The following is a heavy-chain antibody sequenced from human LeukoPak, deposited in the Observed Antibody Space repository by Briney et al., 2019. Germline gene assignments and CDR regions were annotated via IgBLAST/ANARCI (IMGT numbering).Heavy chain of an antibody. V-gene: IGHV3-23*01. CDR3: AKDALLGYCSSGRCPFDY. D-gene: IGHD2-15*01. Sequence: GGSLRLSCAASGFTFSTYAMNWVRQAPGKGLEWVSAISGSGVSTYYADSVKGRFTISRDNSKNTLYLQMNSLRAEDTALYYCAKDALLGYCSSGRCPFDYWGQGTLVTVSS. J-gene: IGHJ4*02. CDR1: GFTFSTYA. CDR2: ISGSGVST.